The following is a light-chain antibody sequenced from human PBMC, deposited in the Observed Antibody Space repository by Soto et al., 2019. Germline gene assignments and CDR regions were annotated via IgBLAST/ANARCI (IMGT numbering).Light chain of an antibody. J-gene: IGKJ1*01. CDR1: QEISNY. Sequence: DLQMIQSPSSLSASVGDRVTITCQASQEISNYLNWYQQKPGKAPTLLIYDASNFERGVPSRFCGRGSGTHFTFTISSLHPEDFATHYGQQYDHLPRTFGRGTTVEIK. CDR2: DAS. CDR3: QQYDHLPRT. V-gene: IGKV1-33*01.